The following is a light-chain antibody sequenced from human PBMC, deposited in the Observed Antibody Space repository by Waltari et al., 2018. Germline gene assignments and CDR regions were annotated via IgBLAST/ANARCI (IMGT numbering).Light chain of an antibody. CDR1: QSVSRA. Sequence: EIVLPQSPGSLSSSPGERVTLSCRASQSVSRALAWYQQKPGQAPRLLIFGASNRATGIPDRFSGSGSETDFRLTISRLEPEDFAVYYCQHYVRLPATFGRGTKVEIK. CDR3: QHYVRLPAT. J-gene: IGKJ1*01. CDR2: GAS. V-gene: IGKV3-20*01.